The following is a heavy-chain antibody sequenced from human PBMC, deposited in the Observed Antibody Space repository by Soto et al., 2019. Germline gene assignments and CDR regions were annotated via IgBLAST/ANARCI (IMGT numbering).Heavy chain of an antibody. CDR1: GYSFTDYH. CDR3: ARGDSTDCSNGVCSFFYNHDMDV. J-gene: IGHJ6*02. Sequence: ASVKVSCKASGYSFTDYHIHWVRQAPGQGLEWLGRINPKSGGTSTAQKFQGWVTMTTDTSISTASMELTRLTSDDTAIYYCARGDSTDCSNGVCSFFYNHDMDVWGQGTTVPVSS. D-gene: IGHD2-8*01. V-gene: IGHV1-2*04. CDR2: INPKSGGT.